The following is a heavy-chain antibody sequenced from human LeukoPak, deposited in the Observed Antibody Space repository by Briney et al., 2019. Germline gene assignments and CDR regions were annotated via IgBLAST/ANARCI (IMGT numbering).Heavy chain of an antibody. CDR3: ARGYSSGWYSFDS. CDR1: GFTFSDYY. CDR2: ISSSGSTI. J-gene: IGHJ4*02. Sequence: GGSLRLSCAASGFTFSDYYMSWIRQAPGKGLEWVSYISSSGSTIYYADSVKGRFTISRDNAKNSLYLQMNNLRVDDTAVYYCARGYSSGWYSFDSWGQGTLVTVSS. V-gene: IGHV3-11*04. D-gene: IGHD6-19*01.